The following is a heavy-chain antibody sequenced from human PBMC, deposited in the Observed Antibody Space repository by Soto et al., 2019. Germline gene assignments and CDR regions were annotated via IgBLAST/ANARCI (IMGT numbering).Heavy chain of an antibody. CDR3: ARRIQYSSSLYYYYGMDV. D-gene: IGHD6-6*01. Sequence: SETLSLTYTVSGGSISSGDYYWSWIRQPPGKGLEWIGYIYYSGSTYYNPSLKSRVTISVDTSKNQFSLKLSSVTAADTAVYYCARRIQYSSSLYYYYGMDVWGQGTTVTV. CDR1: GGSISSGDYY. J-gene: IGHJ6*02. V-gene: IGHV4-30-4*01. CDR2: IYYSGST.